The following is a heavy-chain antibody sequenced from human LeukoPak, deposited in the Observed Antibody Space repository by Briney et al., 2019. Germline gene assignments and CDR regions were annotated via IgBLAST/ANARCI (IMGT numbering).Heavy chain of an antibody. J-gene: IGHJ6*03. V-gene: IGHV3-53*01. CDR2: IYSGGST. Sequence: GGSLRLSCAASGFTLSSNYRSWVGQAPGKGLEWVSVIYSGGSTYYADSVKGRFTISRDNSKNTLYLQMNSLRAEDTAVYYCARERLGYCSSTSCSNYMDVWGKGTTVTVSS. D-gene: IGHD2-2*01. CDR3: ARERLGYCSSTSCSNYMDV. CDR1: GFTLSSNY.